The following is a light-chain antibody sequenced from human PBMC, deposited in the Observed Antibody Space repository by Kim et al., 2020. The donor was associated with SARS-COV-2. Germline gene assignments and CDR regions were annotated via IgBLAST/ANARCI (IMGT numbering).Light chain of an antibody. CDR1: SSDVGGYDF. CDR3: ASYTSGSTWV. J-gene: IGLJ3*02. Sequence: GQSITISCTGTSSDVGGYDFVSWYQQHPGKAPKLMIYDVAIRPSGVSNRFSGSKSGNTASLTVSGLQAEDEADYYCASYTSGSTWVFGEGTKVTVL. V-gene: IGLV2-14*04. CDR2: DVA.